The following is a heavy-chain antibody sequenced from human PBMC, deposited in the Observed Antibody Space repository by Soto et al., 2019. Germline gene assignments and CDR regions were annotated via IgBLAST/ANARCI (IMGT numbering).Heavy chain of an antibody. CDR3: AREECSGGSCYVVWFDP. D-gene: IGHD2-15*01. Sequence: QVQLVQSGAEVKKPGSSVKVSCKASGGTFSSYAISWVRQAPGQGLELMGGIIPIFGTANYSQKFQGRVTITADESTSTAYMELSSLRSEDTAVYYCAREECSGGSCYVVWFDPWGQGTLVTVSS. V-gene: IGHV1-69*01. CDR2: IIPIFGTA. J-gene: IGHJ5*02. CDR1: GGTFSSYA.